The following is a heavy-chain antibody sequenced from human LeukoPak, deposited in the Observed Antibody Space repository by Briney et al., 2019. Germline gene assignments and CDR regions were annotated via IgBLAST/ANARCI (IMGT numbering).Heavy chain of an antibody. D-gene: IGHD5-18*01. CDR1: GFTFSSYW. Sequence: GGSLRLSCAASGFTFSSYWMHWVRQAPGKGLVWVSRINSDGSSISYADSVKGRFTISRDNSKSTLYLQMNSLRPEDTAVYYCAKDQGYSYGYVSYWGQGTLVTVSS. V-gene: IGHV3-74*01. J-gene: IGHJ4*02. CDR3: AKDQGYSYGYVSY. CDR2: INSDGSSI.